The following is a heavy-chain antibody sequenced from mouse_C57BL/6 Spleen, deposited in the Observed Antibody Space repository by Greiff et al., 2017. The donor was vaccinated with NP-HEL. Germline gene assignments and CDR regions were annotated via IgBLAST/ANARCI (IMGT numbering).Heavy chain of an antibody. Sequence: EVQLQQSGPELVKPGASVKIPCKASGYTFTDYNMDWVKQSHGKSLEWIGDINPNNGGTISNQKFKGKATLTVDKSSSTAYMELRSLTSEDTAVYYCARRVYGSSYDYYAMDYWGQGTSVTVSS. V-gene: IGHV1-18*01. D-gene: IGHD1-1*01. CDR2: INPNNGGT. CDR1: GYTFTDYN. J-gene: IGHJ4*01. CDR3: ARRVYGSSYDYYAMDY.